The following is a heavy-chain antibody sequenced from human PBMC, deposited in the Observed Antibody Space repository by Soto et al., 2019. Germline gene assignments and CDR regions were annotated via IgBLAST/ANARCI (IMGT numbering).Heavy chain of an antibody. CDR3: TTGDLSKGRYF. CDR1: GFTFSDAW. V-gene: IGHV3-15*01. CDR2: IKSRTDGGTV. J-gene: IGHJ4*02. Sequence: WGSLRLSWAGSGFTFSDAWLTWIRQAPGRGLEWVGHIKSRTDGGTVDYAAAVNGRFTLSRHDSESTVYLQMNSLKTEDTAFYYCTTGDLSKGRYFWGRGALVTVSS. D-gene: IGHD3-16*02.